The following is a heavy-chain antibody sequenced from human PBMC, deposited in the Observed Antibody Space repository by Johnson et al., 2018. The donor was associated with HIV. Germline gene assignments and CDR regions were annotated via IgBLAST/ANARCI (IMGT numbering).Heavy chain of an antibody. CDR2: ISYDGSNK. J-gene: IGHJ3*02. V-gene: IGHV3-30*03. CDR3: ARAHDAFDI. Sequence: QVQLVESGGGVVQPGRSLRLSCAASGFTFSSYGMHWVRQAPGKGLEWLAVISYDGSNKYYADSVKGRFTISRANSKNTLYLQMNSLRAEDTAVYYCARAHDAFDIWGQGTMVTVSS. CDR1: GFTFSSYG.